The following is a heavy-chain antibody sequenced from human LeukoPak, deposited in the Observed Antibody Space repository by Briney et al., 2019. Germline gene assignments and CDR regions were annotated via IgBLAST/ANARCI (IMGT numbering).Heavy chain of an antibody. Sequence: PGGSLRLSCAASGFTFSSYSMSWIRQAPGKGLEWVADISYSGSNKYYADSVKGRFTISRDNAKNSLYLQMNSLTAEDTAVYYCARVEMATITGGYYFDYWGQGTLVTVSS. D-gene: IGHD5-24*01. CDR1: GFTFSSYS. CDR3: ARVEMATITGGYYFDY. V-gene: IGHV3-11*01. J-gene: IGHJ4*02. CDR2: ISYSGSNK.